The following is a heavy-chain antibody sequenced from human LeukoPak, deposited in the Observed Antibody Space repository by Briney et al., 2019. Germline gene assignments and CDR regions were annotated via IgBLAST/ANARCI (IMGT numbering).Heavy chain of an antibody. J-gene: IGHJ4*02. Sequence: PGGSLRLSCAASGFTFSSYAMHWVRQAPGKGLEWVAVISYDGSNKYYADSVKGRFTISRDNSKNTLYLQMNSLRAEDTAVYYCARDGAVAAGYFVYWGQGTLVTVSS. D-gene: IGHD6-19*01. CDR2: ISYDGSNK. V-gene: IGHV3-30-3*01. CDR1: GFTFSSYA. CDR3: ARDGAVAAGYFVY.